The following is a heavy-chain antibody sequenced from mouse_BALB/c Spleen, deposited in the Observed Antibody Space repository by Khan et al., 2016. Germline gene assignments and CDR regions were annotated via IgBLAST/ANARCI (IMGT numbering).Heavy chain of an antibody. D-gene: IGHD2-10*02. J-gene: IGHJ3*01. CDR2: IDPENGNT. CDR3: AREGPLVWSH. CDR1: GFYIKDYY. Sequence: VQLKQSGAGLVRPGALVKLSCTASGFYIKDYYTYWVKQRLEQGLEWIGWIDPENGNTIYDPKLQGQVSITADTSSNTAYLQLSSLTSEDTAVYYCAREGPLVWSHWGQGTLVTVSA. V-gene: IGHV14-1*02.